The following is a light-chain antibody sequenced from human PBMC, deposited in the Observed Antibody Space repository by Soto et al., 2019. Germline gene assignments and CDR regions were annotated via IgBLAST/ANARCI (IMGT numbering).Light chain of an antibody. CDR2: DAS. CDR1: QSVSSN. Sequence: EIVLTQSPGTLSLSPGERATLSCRASQSVSSNLAWYQQKPGQAPRLLIYDASIRATGIPVRFSGSGSGTDFTLTINSLEPEDFAVYYCQQRSNRPLTFGGGTKVEIK. CDR3: QQRSNRPLT. V-gene: IGKV3-11*01. J-gene: IGKJ4*01.